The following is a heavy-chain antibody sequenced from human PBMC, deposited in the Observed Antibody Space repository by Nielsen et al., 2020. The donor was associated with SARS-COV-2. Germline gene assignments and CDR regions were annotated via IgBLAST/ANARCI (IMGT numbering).Heavy chain of an antibody. CDR2: ISGSGGST. Sequence: SLKISCAASGFTFDDYAMHWVRQAPGKGLEWVSGISGSGGSTYYADSVKGRFTISRENAKNSFFLQMNSLRAEDTAVYYCARLPHGYTYGRYYYHGLDVWGQGTTVTVSS. J-gene: IGHJ6*02. D-gene: IGHD5-18*01. V-gene: IGHV3-9*01. CDR1: GFTFDDYA. CDR3: ARLPHGYTYGRYYYHGLDV.